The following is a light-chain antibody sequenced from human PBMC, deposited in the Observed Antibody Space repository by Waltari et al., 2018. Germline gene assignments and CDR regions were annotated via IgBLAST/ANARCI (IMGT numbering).Light chain of an antibody. J-gene: IGLJ2*01. V-gene: IGLV4-69*01. CDR1: SGHSSYA. Sequence: QLVLTQSPSASASLGASVKLTCTLSSGHSSYALAWPQQQPEKGPRYLMKLNSDGSHSKGDGIPDRFSGSSSGAERYLTISSLQSEDEADYYCQTWGTGIVVFGGGTKLTVL. CDR2: LNSDGSH. CDR3: QTWGTGIVV.